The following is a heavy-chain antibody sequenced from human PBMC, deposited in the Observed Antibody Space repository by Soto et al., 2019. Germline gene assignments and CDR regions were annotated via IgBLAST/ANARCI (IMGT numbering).Heavy chain of an antibody. CDR3: ARGVATIGP. V-gene: IGHV4-59*01. CDR2: IYYSGST. D-gene: IGHD5-12*01. J-gene: IGHJ5*02. CDR1: GVSISSYY. Sequence: PSETLSLTCTVSGVSISSYYWSWIRQPPGKGLEWIGYIYYSGSTNYNPSLKSRVTFSVDTPKNQFSLKLTFLTAADTAVYYCARGVATIGPWGQGTLVTVSS.